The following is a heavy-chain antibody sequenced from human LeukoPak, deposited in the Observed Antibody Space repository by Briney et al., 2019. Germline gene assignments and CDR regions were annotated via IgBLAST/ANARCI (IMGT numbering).Heavy chain of an antibody. CDR1: GGTFSSYA. V-gene: IGHV1-69*05. CDR2: INPIFGTA. CDR3: ATNTYYYDSSGYYYAPFDY. D-gene: IGHD3-22*01. Sequence: SVKVSCKASGGTFSSYAISWVRQAPGQGLEWMGGINPIFGTANYAQKFKGRVTSTTDESTSTSYMELSSLRSEDTAVYYCATNTYYYDSSGYYYAPFDYWGQGTLVTVSS. J-gene: IGHJ4*02.